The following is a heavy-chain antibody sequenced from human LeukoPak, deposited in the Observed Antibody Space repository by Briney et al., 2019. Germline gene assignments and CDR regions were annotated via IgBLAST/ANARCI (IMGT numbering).Heavy chain of an antibody. CDR3: TRGSIAYYYMDV. V-gene: IGHV4-59*01. J-gene: IGHJ6*03. CDR2: IYYSGST. CDR1: GGSISSYY. D-gene: IGHD3-22*01. Sequence: SETLSLTCTVSGGSISSYYWSWIQQPPGKGLEWIGNIYYSGSTNYNPSLKSRVTISVDTSKNQFSLKLSSVTAADTAVYYCTRGSIAYYYMDVWGKGTTVTISS.